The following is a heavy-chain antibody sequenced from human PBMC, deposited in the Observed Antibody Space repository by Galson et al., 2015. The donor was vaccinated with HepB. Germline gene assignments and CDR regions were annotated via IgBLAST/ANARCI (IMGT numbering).Heavy chain of an antibody. CDR3: AKDLSEQFLEWLLYDDFDT. J-gene: IGHJ4*02. CDR2: ISGRGDST. Sequence: SLRLSCAASGFTFSNFAMDWVRHAPGKGLEWVSGISGRGDSTAYTDSVEGRFTISRDNSKNTVYLQMNSLRAEDTAVYYCAKDLSEQFLEWLLYDDFDTWGQRALVPVSS. CDR1: GFTFSNFA. V-gene: IGHV3-23*01. D-gene: IGHD3-3*01.